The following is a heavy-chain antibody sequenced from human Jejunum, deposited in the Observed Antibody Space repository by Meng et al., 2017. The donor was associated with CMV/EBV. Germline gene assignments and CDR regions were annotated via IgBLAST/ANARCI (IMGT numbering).Heavy chain of an antibody. CDR3: ARSPPGSGSHYKKYYYYGMDV. Sequence: DWVRQAPGKGLEWVGRTRNKANSYTTEYAASVKGRFTISRDESKNTLYLQMNSLKTEDTAVYYCARSPPGSGSHYKKYYYYGMDVWGQGTTVTVSS. CDR2: TRNKANSYTT. J-gene: IGHJ6*02. V-gene: IGHV3-72*01. D-gene: IGHD3-10*01.